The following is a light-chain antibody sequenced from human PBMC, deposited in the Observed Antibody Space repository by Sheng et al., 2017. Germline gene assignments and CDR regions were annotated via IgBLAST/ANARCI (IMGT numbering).Light chain of an antibody. CDR1: SSDVGGYNH. J-gene: IGLJ1*01. Sequence: QSALTQPASVSGSPGQSITISCTGTSSDVGGYNHVSWYQQHPGKAPKVMIYEVSKRPSGVSSRFSGSKSGNTASLTISGLQAEDEADYYCSSYTVTSTRVFGTGTKVTVL. CDR3: SSYTVTSTRV. CDR2: EVS. V-gene: IGLV2-14*01.